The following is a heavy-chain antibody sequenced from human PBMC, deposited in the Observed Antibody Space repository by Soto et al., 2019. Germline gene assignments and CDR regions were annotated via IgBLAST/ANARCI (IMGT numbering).Heavy chain of an antibody. J-gene: IGHJ6*02. CDR3: TDGMAI. CDR1: GFSFSHAW. CDR2: IRSKTDGGTT. Sequence: EVQLVQSGGGLVKPGGSLRLSCEASGFSFSHAWMNWVRQAPGKGLEWVGRIRSKTDGGTTGLTAPVEGRFTISRDDSKNMLYLQMNSLKTEDTAVYYCTDGMAIWGQGTTVIVSS. V-gene: IGHV3-15*07.